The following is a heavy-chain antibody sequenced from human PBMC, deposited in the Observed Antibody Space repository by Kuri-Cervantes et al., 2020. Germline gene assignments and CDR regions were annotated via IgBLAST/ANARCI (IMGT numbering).Heavy chain of an antibody. V-gene: IGHV3-30-3*01. CDR3: AKDRGRGQQLVQVRPGRD. Sequence: GESLKISCAASGFTFSSYAMHWVRQAPGKGLEWVAVISYDGSNKYYADSVKGRFTISRDNSKNTLYLQMNSLRAEDTAVYYCAKDRGRGQQLVQVRPGRDWGQGTLVTVSS. J-gene: IGHJ4*02. D-gene: IGHD6-6*01. CDR1: GFTFSSYA. CDR2: ISYDGSNK.